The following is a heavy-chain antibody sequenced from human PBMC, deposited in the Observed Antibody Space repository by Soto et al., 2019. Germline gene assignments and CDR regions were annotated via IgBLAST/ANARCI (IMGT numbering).Heavy chain of an antibody. CDR2: ISAYNGNT. Sequence: GASVKVSCTASGYTFTSYGIIWVRQAPGQGLEWMGWISAYNGNTNYAQKLQGRVTMTTDTSTSTAYMELRSLRSDDTAVYYCARETNYYGSGSYPVTYYFDYWGRGTLVTVSS. J-gene: IGHJ4*02. V-gene: IGHV1-18*01. CDR1: GYTFTSYG. CDR3: ARETNYYGSGSYPVTYYFDY. D-gene: IGHD3-10*01.